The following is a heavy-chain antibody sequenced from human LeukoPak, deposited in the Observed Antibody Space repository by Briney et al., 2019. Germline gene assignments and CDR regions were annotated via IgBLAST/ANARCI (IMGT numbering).Heavy chain of an antibody. CDR3: ARGVGSLWFGELPPPHYYYYGMDV. CDR1: GFTVSSNY. J-gene: IGHJ6*04. D-gene: IGHD3-10*01. CDR2: IYSGGST. V-gene: IGHV3-53*01. Sequence: GGSLRLSCAASGFTVSSNYMSWVRQAPGKGLEWVSVIYSGGSTYYSDSVKGRFTISRDNSKNTLYLQMNSLRAEDTAVYYCARGVGSLWFGELPPPHYYYYGMDVWGKGTTVTVSS.